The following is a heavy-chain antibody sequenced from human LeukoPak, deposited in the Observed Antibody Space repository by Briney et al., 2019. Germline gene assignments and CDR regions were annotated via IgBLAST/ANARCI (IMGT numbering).Heavy chain of an antibody. Sequence: SETLSLTCAVYGGSFSGYYWSWIRQPPGKGLEWIGEINHSGSTNYNPSLKSRVTISVDTSKNQFSLKLSSVTAADTAVCYCASGVSGRRRHYYYYYYMDVWGQGTLVTVSS. CDR3: ASGVSGRRRHYYYYYYMDV. CDR2: INHSGST. D-gene: IGHD3-10*01. J-gene: IGHJ6*03. V-gene: IGHV4-34*01. CDR1: GGSFSGYY.